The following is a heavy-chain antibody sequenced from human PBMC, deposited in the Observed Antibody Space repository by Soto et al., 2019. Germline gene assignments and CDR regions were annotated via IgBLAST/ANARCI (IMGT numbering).Heavy chain of an antibody. Sequence: QVQLVQSGGEVKKPGASVKVSCKASGYIFNSFGISWVRQAPGQGLEWMGWISAYTGNTKYAQNFQGXVTXTXATSTSTAHMELRSLRSDDTAVYYCARRWTTGEIDYWGQGTLVTVSS. CDR1: GYIFNSFG. J-gene: IGHJ4*02. V-gene: IGHV1-18*01. CDR3: ARRWTTGEIDY. CDR2: ISAYTGNT. D-gene: IGHD4-17*01.